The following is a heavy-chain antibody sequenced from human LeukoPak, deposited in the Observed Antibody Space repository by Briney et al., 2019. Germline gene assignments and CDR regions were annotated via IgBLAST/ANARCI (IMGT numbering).Heavy chain of an antibody. V-gene: IGHV3-21*01. J-gene: IGHJ4*02. D-gene: IGHD3-22*01. CDR2: ISSSGSYT. Sequence: GGSLRLSCAASGFTFSSYSMNWVRQAPGKGLEWVSSISSSGSYTYYADSLKGRFTISRDNAKNSLSLQMNSLRAEDTAVYYRARDSRDYYDSSGYGRLSYWGQGTLVTVSS. CDR3: ARDSRDYYDSSGYGRLSY. CDR1: GFTFSSYS.